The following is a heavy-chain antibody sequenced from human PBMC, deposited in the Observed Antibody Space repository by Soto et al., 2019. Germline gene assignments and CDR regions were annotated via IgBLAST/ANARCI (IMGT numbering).Heavy chain of an antibody. D-gene: IGHD1-7*01. V-gene: IGHV3-48*01. CDR1: GFTFSTYN. Sequence: GGSLRLSCAVSGFTFSTYNMNWVRQAPGKGLEWVSHISNSSGTMYYADSVKGRFTISRDNAKNSLYLQMSSLRAEDTAVYYCARVGTGTTYYYYYMDVWGKGTTVTVSS. J-gene: IGHJ6*03. CDR2: ISNSSGTM. CDR3: ARVGTGTTYYYYYMDV.